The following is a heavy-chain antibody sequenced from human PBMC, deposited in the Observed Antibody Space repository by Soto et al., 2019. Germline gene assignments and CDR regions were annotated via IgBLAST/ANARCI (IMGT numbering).Heavy chain of an antibody. D-gene: IGHD2-21*02. J-gene: IGHJ4*02. V-gene: IGHV4-39*01. CDR2: IYYSGRT. Sequence: SETLSLTCIVSGESISSSSYYWGWIRQPPGKGLEWIGSIYYSGRTYYNPSFKSRVTISIDTSKNQFSLKPSSVTATDTAVYYCARQRTTVVTQAYFDHWGQGALVTVSS. CDR1: GESISSSSYY. CDR3: ARQRTTVVTQAYFDH.